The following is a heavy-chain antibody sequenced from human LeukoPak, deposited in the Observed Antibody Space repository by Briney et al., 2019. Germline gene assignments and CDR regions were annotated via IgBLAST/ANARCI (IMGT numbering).Heavy chain of an antibody. CDR3: AKQGQYCSGGSCYSVAGTFDY. CDR1: GFTFSSYA. J-gene: IGHJ4*02. CDR2: ISGSGGST. D-gene: IGHD2-15*01. V-gene: IGHV3-23*01. Sequence: PGGSLRPSCAASGFTFSSYAMSWVRQAPGKGLEWVSAISGSGGSTYYADSVKGRFTISRDNSKNTLYLQMNSLRAEDTAVYYCAKQGQYCSGGSCYSVAGTFDYWGQGTLVTVSS.